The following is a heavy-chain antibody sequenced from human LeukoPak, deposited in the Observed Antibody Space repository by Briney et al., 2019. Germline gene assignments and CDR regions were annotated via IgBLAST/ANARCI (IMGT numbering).Heavy chain of an antibody. CDR3: ATLGGAYGSNLDF. D-gene: IGHD4-23*01. J-gene: IGHJ4*02. CDR1: GFTFSPYS. CDR2: ISSSSNTI. V-gene: IGHV3-48*04. Sequence: GGSLRLSCTPSGFTFSPYSMNWVRQAPGKGLEWVAYISSSSNTIYYADSVKGRFATSRDNANNSLYLQMISLRAEDTAVYYCATLGGAYGSNLDFWGQGTLVTVSS.